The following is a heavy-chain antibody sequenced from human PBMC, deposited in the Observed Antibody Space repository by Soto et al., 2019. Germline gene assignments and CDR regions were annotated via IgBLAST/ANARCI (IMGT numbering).Heavy chain of an antibody. CDR3: ARATFPSSIAARPLDY. Sequence: QVQLVQSGAEVKKPGASVKVSCKASGYTFTSYGISWVQQAPGQGLEWMGWISAYNGNTNYAQKLQGRVTMTTDTSPSTAYMELRSLRSDDTAVYYCARATFPSSIAARPLDYWGQGTLVPVSS. J-gene: IGHJ4*02. CDR2: ISAYNGNT. CDR1: GYTFTSYG. V-gene: IGHV1-18*04. D-gene: IGHD6-6*01.